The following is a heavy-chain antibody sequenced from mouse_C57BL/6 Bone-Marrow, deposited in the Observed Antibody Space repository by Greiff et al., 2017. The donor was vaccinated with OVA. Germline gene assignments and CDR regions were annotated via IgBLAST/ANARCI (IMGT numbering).Heavy chain of an antibody. Sequence: VQLQQSVAELVRPGASVKLSCTASGFNIKNNYMHWVKQRPEQGLEWIGRIDPANGNTKYAQKFQGKATITADKSSNTAYLQLSSLTTEDTAIYYCARSDYYGNSFGRYAMDYWGQGTSVTVSS. CDR1: GFNIKNNY. J-gene: IGHJ4*01. CDR3: ARSDYYGNSFGRYAMDY. CDR2: IDPANGNT. V-gene: IGHV14-3*01. D-gene: IGHD1-1*01.